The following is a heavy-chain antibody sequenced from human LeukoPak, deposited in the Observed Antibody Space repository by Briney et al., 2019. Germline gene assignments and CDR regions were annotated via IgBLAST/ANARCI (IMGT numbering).Heavy chain of an antibody. Sequence: GGSLRLSCAASGFTFSSYTINWVRQAPGKGLEWVSSITSSSNYIYYADSVKGRFTISRDNAKNSLYLQMNSLRAEDTAMYYCARDLGGWYFDYWGQGTLVTVSS. D-gene: IGHD2-15*01. CDR1: GFTFSSYT. V-gene: IGHV3-21*01. CDR3: ARDLGGWYFDY. CDR2: ITSSSNYI. J-gene: IGHJ4*02.